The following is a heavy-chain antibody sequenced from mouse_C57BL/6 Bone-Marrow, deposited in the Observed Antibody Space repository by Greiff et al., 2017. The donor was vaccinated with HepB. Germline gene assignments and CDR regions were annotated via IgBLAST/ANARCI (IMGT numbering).Heavy chain of an antibody. CDR2: IRNKANGYTT. D-gene: IGHD1-1*01. J-gene: IGHJ3*01. Sequence: DVMLVESGGGLVQPGGSLSLSCAASGFTFTDYYMSWVRQPPGKALEWLGFIRNKANGYTTEYSASVKGRFTISRDNSQSILYLQMNALRAEDSATYYCARSSYYYGSSPPFAYWGQGTLVTVSA. V-gene: IGHV7-3*01. CDR1: GFTFTDYY. CDR3: ARSSYYYGSSPPFAY.